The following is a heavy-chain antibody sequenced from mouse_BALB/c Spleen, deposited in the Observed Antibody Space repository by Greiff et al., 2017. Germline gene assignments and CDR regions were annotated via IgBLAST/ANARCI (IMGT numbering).Heavy chain of an antibody. CDR3: ARRDGNYDAMDY. J-gene: IGHJ4*01. CDR2: IYPGNGDT. CDR1: GYTFTSYN. D-gene: IGHD2-1*01. V-gene: IGHV1-12*01. Sequence: QVQLQQPGAELVKPGASVKMSCKASGYTFTSYNMHWVKQTPGQGLEWIGAIYPGNGDTSYNQKFKGKATLTADKSSSTAYMQLSSLTSEDSAVYYCARRDGNYDAMDYWGQGTSVTVSS.